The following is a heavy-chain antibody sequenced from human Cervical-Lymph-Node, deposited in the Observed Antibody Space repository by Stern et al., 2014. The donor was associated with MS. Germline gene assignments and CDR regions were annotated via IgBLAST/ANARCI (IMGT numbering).Heavy chain of an antibody. CDR1: GYTFTKYA. CDR2: ISNYNGKT. V-gene: IGHV1-18*01. D-gene: IGHD2/OR15-2a*01. J-gene: IGHJ6*02. Sequence: QVQLVESGAEVKKPGASVKVSCKTSGYTFTKYAISWLRQGPGQGLEWVGCISNYNGKTKDAEKVEGRATLTSDTSTSTVYMELRSLRSDDTAVYFCARPDFQYYYALDVWGQGTAVIVSS. CDR3: ARPDFQYYYALDV.